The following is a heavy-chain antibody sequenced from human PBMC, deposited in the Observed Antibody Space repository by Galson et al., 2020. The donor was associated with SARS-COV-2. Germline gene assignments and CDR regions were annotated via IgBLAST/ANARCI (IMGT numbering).Heavy chain of an antibody. J-gene: IGHJ4*02. Sequence: GESLKISCATSGFTFSTYAMNWFRQAPGKGLEWVSSISSTSSYIFYADSVKGRFTMSRDNAKNSLYLQMNSLRAEDTAVYYCARHYDTSGYGPGYWGQGTLVTVSS. V-gene: IGHV3-21*01. D-gene: IGHD3-22*01. CDR2: ISSTSSYI. CDR3: ARHYDTSGYGPGY. CDR1: GFTFSTYA.